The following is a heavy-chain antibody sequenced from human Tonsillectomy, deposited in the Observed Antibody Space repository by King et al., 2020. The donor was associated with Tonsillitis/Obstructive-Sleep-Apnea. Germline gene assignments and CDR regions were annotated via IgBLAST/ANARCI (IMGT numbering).Heavy chain of an antibody. CDR1: GYSFTSYW. D-gene: IGHD3-22*01. CDR3: ARYYYYDTGGYYY. J-gene: IGHJ4*02. V-gene: IGHV5-10-1*03. Sequence: VQLVESGVEVKKPGESLSISCKGSGYSFTSYWITWVRQMPGKGLEWMGRIDPSDSYTNYSPSFQGHVTISADKSISTAYLQLSSLKASDTAMYYCARYYYYDTGGYYYWGQGTLVTVSS. CDR2: IDPSDSYT.